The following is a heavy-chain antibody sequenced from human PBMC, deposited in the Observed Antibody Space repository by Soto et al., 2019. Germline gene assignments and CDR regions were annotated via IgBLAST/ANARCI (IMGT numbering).Heavy chain of an antibody. CDR3: AKDLPMERKYYYYYMDV. D-gene: IGHD1-1*01. J-gene: IGHJ6*03. CDR2: VDGSGDRI. V-gene: IGHV3-23*01. Sequence: SGGGLVQPGGSLRLSCAASGFTFNSYAMSWVRQAPGKGLEWVSAVDGSGDRIYYADSVMGRFTISRDNSENMLFLQMNSLRAEDTAVYFCAKDLPMERKYYYYYMDVWGKGTTVTVSS. CDR1: GFTFNSYA.